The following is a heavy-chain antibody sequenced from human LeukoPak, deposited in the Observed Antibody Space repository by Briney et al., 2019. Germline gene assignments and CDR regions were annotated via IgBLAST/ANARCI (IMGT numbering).Heavy chain of an antibody. CDR3: ARPSPPGDGYNPPDH. D-gene: IGHD5-24*01. V-gene: IGHV3-30*04. CDR1: GFNFDNFA. Sequence: GKSLTLSCVVSGFNFDNFAMHWVRQPLGKGLEWVAVISHDARTKYYADSMKGRITISRDNSKNTLFLQMNNLRTEDTAVYFCARPSPPGDGYNPPDHWGQGTLVTVSS. CDR2: ISHDARTK. J-gene: IGHJ5*02.